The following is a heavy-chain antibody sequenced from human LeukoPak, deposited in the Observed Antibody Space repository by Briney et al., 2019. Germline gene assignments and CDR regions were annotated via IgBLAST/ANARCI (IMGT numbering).Heavy chain of an antibody. V-gene: IGHV3-23*01. J-gene: IGHJ3*02. CDR2: ISGSGGTT. CDR1: GFTFSSYG. CDR3: AKDPPTVMANAFHI. Sequence: GGSLRLSCAASGFTFSSYGMSWVRQAPGKGLEWVSSISGSGGTTYYADSVRGRFTISRDNSKNTLYLQMNSLRADDTAVYSCAKDPPTVMANAFHIWGQGTMVTVS. D-gene: IGHD5-18*01.